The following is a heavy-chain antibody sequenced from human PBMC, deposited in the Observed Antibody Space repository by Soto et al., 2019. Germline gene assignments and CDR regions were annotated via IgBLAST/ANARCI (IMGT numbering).Heavy chain of an antibody. Sequence: LSLTCAASGFTFSSYWMHWVRQAPGKGLVWVSRINSDGSSTSYADSVKGRFTISRDNAKNTLYLQMNSLRAEDTAVYYCARGALSYYDFWSGYYTTVDYYYYYGMDVWGQGTTVTVSS. CDR1: GFTFSSYW. J-gene: IGHJ6*02. V-gene: IGHV3-74*01. CDR2: INSDGSST. CDR3: ARGALSYYDFWSGYYTTVDYYYYYGMDV. D-gene: IGHD3-3*01.